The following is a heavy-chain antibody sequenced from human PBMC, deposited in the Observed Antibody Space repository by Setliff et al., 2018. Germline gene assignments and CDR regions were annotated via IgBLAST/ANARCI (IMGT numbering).Heavy chain of an antibody. CDR2: IHTSGST. Sequence: SETLSLTCTVSGDSISSGSYYWSWIRQPAGKGLEWIGQIHTSGSTNYSPSLKSRVAISIDTSKNQFSLKLNSVTATDTALYYCARRTFGSGRFDPWGHGTLVTVSS. V-gene: IGHV4-61*09. D-gene: IGHD3-16*01. CDR3: ARRTFGSGRFDP. CDR1: GDSISSGSYY. J-gene: IGHJ5*02.